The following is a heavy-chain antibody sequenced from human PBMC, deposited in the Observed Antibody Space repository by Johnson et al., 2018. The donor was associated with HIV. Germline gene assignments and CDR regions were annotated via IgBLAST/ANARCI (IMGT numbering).Heavy chain of an antibody. J-gene: IGHJ3*02. Sequence: MQLVESGGGVVQPGRSLRLSCVASGVSVSDNYMSWVRQPPGKGLEWVSVIYGGGSTYYADSVKGRFTISRDSAISMIYMQLNSLGADDTAIYFCAKVRSSSSYGAFDIWGQGTMVTVSS. CDR1: GVSVSDNY. CDR2: IYGGGST. CDR3: AKVRSSSSYGAFDI. D-gene: IGHD6-6*01. V-gene: IGHV3-66*02.